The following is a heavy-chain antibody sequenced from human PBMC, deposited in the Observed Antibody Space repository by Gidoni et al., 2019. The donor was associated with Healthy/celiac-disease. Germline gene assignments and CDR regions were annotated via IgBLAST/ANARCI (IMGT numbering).Heavy chain of an antibody. CDR1: GFTFSSYA. D-gene: IGHD6-19*01. CDR2: ISGSGGST. CDR3: ANRPDGMGSGLYLVY. J-gene: IGHJ4*02. V-gene: IGHV3-23*01. Sequence: EVQLLESGGGLVQPGGSLSLSCAASGFTFSSYAMSWVRQAPGKGLEWVSAISGSGGSTYYADSVKGRFTISRDNSKNTLYLQMNSLRAEDTAVYYCANRPDGMGSGLYLVYWGQGTLVTVSS.